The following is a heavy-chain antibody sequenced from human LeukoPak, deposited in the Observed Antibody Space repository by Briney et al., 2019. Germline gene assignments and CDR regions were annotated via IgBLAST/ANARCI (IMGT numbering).Heavy chain of an antibody. CDR1: GFTFSNYW. Sequence: GGSLRLSCAASGFTFSNYWLRWVRQAQGKGLEWVANIKQDGSEKYYVDSVKGRFTISRDNAKNSLYLQMNSLRAEDTAVYYCGSPLSTEYSAYDRDHWGQGTLVTVSS. V-gene: IGHV3-7*03. CDR3: GSPLSTEYSAYDRDH. D-gene: IGHD5-12*01. J-gene: IGHJ4*02. CDR2: IKQDGSEK.